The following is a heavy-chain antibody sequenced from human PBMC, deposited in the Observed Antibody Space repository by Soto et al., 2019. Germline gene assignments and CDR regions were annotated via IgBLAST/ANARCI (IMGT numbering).Heavy chain of an antibody. V-gene: IGHV3-30*03. CDR1: GLTFGNHA. Sequence: QVQLVESGGGVVQPGRSLRLSCAASGLTFGNHAMHWVRQAPGKGLQWVARMTFDGSKEYYAESGKGRFTIPRDNSRSTLSLHMNSLRADDTALYFCAADRGSYSGPLDYWGQGTLVIVSS. D-gene: IGHD1-26*01. CDR2: MTFDGSKE. CDR3: AADRGSYSGPLDY. J-gene: IGHJ4*02.